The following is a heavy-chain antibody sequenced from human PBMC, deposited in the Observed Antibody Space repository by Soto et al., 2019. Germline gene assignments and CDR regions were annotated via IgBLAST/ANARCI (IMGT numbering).Heavy chain of an antibody. CDR1: GYTFTSYA. CDR2: INAGNGNT. J-gene: IGHJ4*02. Sequence: ASVKVSCKASGYTFTSYAMHWVRQAPGQRLEWMGWINAGNGNTKYSQKFQGRVTMTRDTSASTAYMELSSLRSEDTAVYYCARSVLAALIFDYWGQGTLVTVSS. V-gene: IGHV1-3*01. D-gene: IGHD6-6*01. CDR3: ARSVLAALIFDY.